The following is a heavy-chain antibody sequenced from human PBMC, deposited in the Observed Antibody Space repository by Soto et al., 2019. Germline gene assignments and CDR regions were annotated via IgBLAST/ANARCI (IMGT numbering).Heavy chain of an antibody. CDR3: AGERAATVAFDY. Sequence: ASVKVSCKASGYTFTSYYMHWVRQAPGQGLEWMGIINPSGGSTSYAQKFQGRVTMTRDTSTSTVYMELSSLRSEDTAVYYCAGERAATVAFDYWGQGTLVTVSS. CDR1: GYTFTSYY. J-gene: IGHJ4*02. D-gene: IGHD2-15*01. V-gene: IGHV1-46*01. CDR2: INPSGGST.